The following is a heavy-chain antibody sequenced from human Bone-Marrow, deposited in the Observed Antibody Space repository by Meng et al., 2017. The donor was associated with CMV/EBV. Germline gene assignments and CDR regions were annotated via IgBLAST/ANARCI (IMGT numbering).Heavy chain of an antibody. D-gene: IGHD1-26*01. J-gene: IGHJ4*02. CDR1: GGSFSGYY. CDR3: ARLIEGATFTGY. V-gene: IGHV4-34*01. Sequence: SETLSLTCAVYGGSFSGYYWSWIRQPPGKGLEWIGEINHSGSTNYNPSLKSRVAISVDTSKNQFSLKLSSVTAADTAVYYCARLIEGATFTGYWGQGTLVTVSS. CDR2: INHSGST.